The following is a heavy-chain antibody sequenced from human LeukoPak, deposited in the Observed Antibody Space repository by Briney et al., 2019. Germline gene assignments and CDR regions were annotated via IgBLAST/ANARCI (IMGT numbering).Heavy chain of an antibody. CDR3: AQYSSSWYGVY. D-gene: IGHD6-13*01. J-gene: IGHJ4*02. V-gene: IGHV3-23*01. CDR2: ISGSGGST. Sequence: QPGGSLRLSCAASGFTFSSYATSWVRQAPGKGLEWVSAISGSGGSTYYADSVKGRFTISRDNSKNTLYLQMNSLRAEDTAVYYCAQYSSSWYGVYWGQGTLVTVSS. CDR1: GFTFSSYA.